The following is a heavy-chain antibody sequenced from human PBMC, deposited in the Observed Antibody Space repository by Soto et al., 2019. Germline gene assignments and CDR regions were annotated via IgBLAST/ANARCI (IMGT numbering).Heavy chain of an antibody. D-gene: IGHD5-12*01. CDR1: GFTFSTYW. CDR3: AKGFSGYDFAY. V-gene: IGHV3-74*01. CDR2: INNDGSGT. Sequence: PWGSLRLSCAASGFTFSTYWMHWVRQAPGKGLVWVSCINNDGSGTSYADSVKGRFTISRDNAKNTLYLQMNSLRAEDTAVYYCAKGFSGYDFAYWGQGTLVTVSS. J-gene: IGHJ4*02.